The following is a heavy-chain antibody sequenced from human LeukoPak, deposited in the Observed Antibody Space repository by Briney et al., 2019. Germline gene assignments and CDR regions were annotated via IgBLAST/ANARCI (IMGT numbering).Heavy chain of an antibody. Sequence: ASVKVSCKASGYTFTNNDIHWVRQATGQGLEWMGWMHPNSDDTGYAQKFQGRVTMTRNTSISTAYMELSSLRPGDTAVYYCARHFGTGDNFDYWGQGTLLIVSS. D-gene: IGHD1-1*01. J-gene: IGHJ4*02. CDR3: ARHFGTGDNFDY. CDR1: GYTFTNND. V-gene: IGHV1-8*01. CDR2: MHPNSDDT.